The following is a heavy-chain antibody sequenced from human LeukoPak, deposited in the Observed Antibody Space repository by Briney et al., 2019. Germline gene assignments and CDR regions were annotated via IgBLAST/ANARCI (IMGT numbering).Heavy chain of an antibody. CDR2: ISSSGNTI. D-gene: IGHD1-1*01. Sequence: GGSLRLSCATSGFTFSDYYMSWIRQAPGKGLEWVSYISSSGNTIYYADSVKGRFTISRDNAKNSLYLQMNSLRAEDTAVYYCARRGVQLQRISWFDPWGQGTLVTVSS. J-gene: IGHJ5*02. V-gene: IGHV3-11*01. CDR1: GFTFSDYY. CDR3: ARRGVQLQRISWFDP.